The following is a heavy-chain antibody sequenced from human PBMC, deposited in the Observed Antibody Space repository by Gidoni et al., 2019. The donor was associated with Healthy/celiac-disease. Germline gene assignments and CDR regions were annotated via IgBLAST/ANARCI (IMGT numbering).Heavy chain of an antibody. CDR1: CGSISRGGYY. V-gene: IGHV4-31*03. CDR2: IYYSGST. J-gene: IGHJ4*02. D-gene: IGHD6-13*01. Sequence: QVQLQESGPGLVKPSQTLSLTCTVSCGSISRGGYYWSWIRQHPGKGLEWIGYIYYSGSTYYNPSLKSRVTISVDTSKNQFSRKLSSVTAADTAVYYCAATGREVWDAENDYWGQGTLVTVSS. CDR3: AATGREVWDAENDY.